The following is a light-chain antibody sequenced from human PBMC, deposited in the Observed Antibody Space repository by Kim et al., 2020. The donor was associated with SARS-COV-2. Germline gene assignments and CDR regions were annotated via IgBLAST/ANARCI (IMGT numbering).Light chain of an antibody. CDR2: DDN. CDR1: TSNIGSKF. Sequence: GQTVTISCSGRTSNIGSKFVSWYQQVPGTVPRLIIYDDNKRPSGIPGRYSGSKSGSTGTLVITGLQTGDEADYYCGTWDYDLTTVLFGAGTQLTVL. J-gene: IGLJ2*01. V-gene: IGLV1-51*01. CDR3: GTWDYDLTTVL.